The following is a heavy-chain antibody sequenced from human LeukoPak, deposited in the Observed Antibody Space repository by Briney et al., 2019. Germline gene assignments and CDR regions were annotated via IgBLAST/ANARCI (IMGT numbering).Heavy chain of an antibody. CDR2: ISSSSSYI. V-gene: IGHV3-21*01. D-gene: IGHD3-22*01. Sequence: QSGGSLRLSCAASGFTFSNAWMSWVRQAPGKGLEWVSSISSSSSYIYYADSVKGRFTISRDNAKNSLYLQMNSLRAEDTAVYYCARDRTPQYYYDSSVWFDYWGQGTLVTVSS. CDR3: ARDRTPQYYYDSSVWFDY. CDR1: GFTFSNAW. J-gene: IGHJ4*02.